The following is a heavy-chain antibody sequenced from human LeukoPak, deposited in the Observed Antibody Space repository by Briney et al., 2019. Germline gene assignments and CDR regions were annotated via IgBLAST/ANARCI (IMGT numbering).Heavy chain of an antibody. CDR3: ARAGRYCSGGSCYSLDY. CDR2: ISAYNDNT. V-gene: IGHV1-18*01. CDR1: GYTFTSYG. Sequence: ASVKVSCKASGYTFTSYGISWVRQAPGQGLEWMGWISAYNDNTNYAQKLQGRVTMTTDTSTSTAYMELRSLRSDDTAVYYCARAGRYCSGGSCYSLDYWGQGTLVTVSS. J-gene: IGHJ4*02. D-gene: IGHD2-15*01.